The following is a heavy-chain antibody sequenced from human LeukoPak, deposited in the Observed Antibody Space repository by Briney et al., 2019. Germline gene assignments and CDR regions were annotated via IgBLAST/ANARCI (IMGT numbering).Heavy chain of an antibody. D-gene: IGHD6-19*01. Sequence: PGGSLRLSCAASGFTFSSYAFNWVRQAPGKGLEWVSYISTSSRTIYYADSVKGRFTISRDNAKNSLYLQMNSLRDEDTAMYYCARDHIAVAGNNWFDPWGQGTLVSVSP. CDR1: GFTFSSYA. CDR3: ARDHIAVAGNNWFDP. CDR2: ISTSSRTI. V-gene: IGHV3-48*02. J-gene: IGHJ5*02.